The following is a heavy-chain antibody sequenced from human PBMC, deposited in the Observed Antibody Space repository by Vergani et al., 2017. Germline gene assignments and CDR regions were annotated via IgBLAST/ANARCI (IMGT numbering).Heavy chain of an antibody. CDR2: ISYDGSNK. CDR1: GFTFSSYG. Sequence: QVQLVESGGGVVQPGRSLRLSCAASGFTFSSYGMHWVRQAPGKGLEWVAVISYDGSNKYYADSVKGRFTISRDNSKNTLYLQMNSLRAEDTAVYYCAKRVDAFDIWGQGTMVTVSS. CDR3: AKRVDAFDI. V-gene: IGHV3-30*18. J-gene: IGHJ3*02.